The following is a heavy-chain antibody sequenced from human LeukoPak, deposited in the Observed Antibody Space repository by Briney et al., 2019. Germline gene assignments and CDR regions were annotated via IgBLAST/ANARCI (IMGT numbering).Heavy chain of an antibody. V-gene: IGHV4-59*01. Sequence: SETLSLTCTISGGSISSYSWSWIRRPPGKGLGWIGYIYYTGSTNHNPSLKSRVTISVDTSKNQFSLKLSSVTAADTAVYYCARVVYSGYDFRGAMDVWGKGTTVTVSS. CDR3: ARVVYSGYDFRGAMDV. J-gene: IGHJ6*03. D-gene: IGHD5-12*01. CDR1: GGSISSYS. CDR2: IYYTGST.